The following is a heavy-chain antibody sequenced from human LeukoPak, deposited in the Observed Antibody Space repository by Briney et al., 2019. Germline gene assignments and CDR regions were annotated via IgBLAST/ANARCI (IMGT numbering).Heavy chain of an antibody. V-gene: IGHV7-4-1*02. CDR2: INTNTGNP. D-gene: IGHD3-3*01. CDR3: AREYPYNFWSGYLENYFDF. CDR1: GYTFTSYV. Sequence: ASVKVSCKASGYTFTSYVISWVRQAPGQGLEWMGCINTNTGNPTYAQGFTGRFVFSLDTSVSTAYLQISSLKAEDTAVYYCAREYPYNFWSGYLENYFDFWGQGTLVTVSP. J-gene: IGHJ4*02.